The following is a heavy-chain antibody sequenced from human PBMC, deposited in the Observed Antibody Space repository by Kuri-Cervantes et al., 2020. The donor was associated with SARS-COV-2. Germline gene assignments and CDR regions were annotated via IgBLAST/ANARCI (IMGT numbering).Heavy chain of an antibody. CDR3: TTDHTWIQLWLLTDDAFDI. D-gene: IGHD5-18*01. V-gene: IGHV3-49*04. Sequence: GGSLRLSCTASGFTFGDYAMSWVRQAPGKGLEWVGFIRSKAYGGTTEYAASVKGRFTISRDDSKSIAYLQMNSLKTEDTAVYYCTTDHTWIQLWLLTDDAFDIWGRGTMVTVSS. J-gene: IGHJ3*02. CDR2: IRSKAYGGTT. CDR1: GFTFGDYA.